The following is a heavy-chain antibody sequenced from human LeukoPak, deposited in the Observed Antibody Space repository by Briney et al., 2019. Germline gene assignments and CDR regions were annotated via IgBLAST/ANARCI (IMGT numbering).Heavy chain of an antibody. CDR2: IRYDGSNK. CDR3: AKDVAWFGTRTGSPHDY. D-gene: IGHD3-10*01. V-gene: IGHV3-30*02. CDR1: GFTFSSYG. Sequence: GGSLTLSCGASGFTFSSYGMHWVRQDPAKGLVWVAFIRYDGSNKYYAHSVKGRFTISRDNSKNTLYLQMNSVRAEDTAVYYCAKDVAWFGTRTGSPHDYWGQGTLVTVSS. J-gene: IGHJ4*02.